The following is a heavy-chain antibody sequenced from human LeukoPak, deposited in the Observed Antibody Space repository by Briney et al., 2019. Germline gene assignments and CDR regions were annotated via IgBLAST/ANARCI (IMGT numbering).Heavy chain of an antibody. CDR1: GFTFSSYA. Sequence: GRSLRLSCSASGFTFSSYAMHWVRQAPGKGLEWVAVISYDGSNKYYADSVKGRFTISRDNSKNTLYLQMNSLRAEDTAVYYCAKDYYDSSGPVDYWGQGTLVTVSS. CDR3: AKDYYDSSGPVDY. D-gene: IGHD3-22*01. CDR2: ISYDGSNK. J-gene: IGHJ4*02. V-gene: IGHV3-30-3*01.